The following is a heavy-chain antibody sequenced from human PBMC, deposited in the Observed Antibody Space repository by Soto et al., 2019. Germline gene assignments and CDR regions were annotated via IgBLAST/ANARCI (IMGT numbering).Heavy chain of an antibody. Sequence: SETLSLTCAVYCGSFSGYSWTWLRQPPGKGLEWIGEINHSGTTDYNPALKSRVTMSADTSKNQFSLRMTSVTAADTAVYYCARARFDSWSHIYYGLDVWGQGTTVTVSS. V-gene: IGHV4-34*01. J-gene: IGHJ6*02. CDR2: INHSGTT. D-gene: IGHD3-3*01. CDR3: ARARFDSWSHIYYGLDV. CDR1: CGSFSGYS.